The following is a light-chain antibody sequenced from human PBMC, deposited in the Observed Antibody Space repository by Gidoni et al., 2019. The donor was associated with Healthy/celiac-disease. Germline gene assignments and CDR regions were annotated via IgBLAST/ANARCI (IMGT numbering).Light chain of an antibody. CDR1: SSNIGSNS. Sequence: QSVLTQPPSASWTPGQRVTISCSGSSSNIGSNSVYWYQQLPGTATKLLIYRNNQRPSGVPDRFSGSKSGTSASLAISGLRSEDEADYYCAAWDDSLSGWVFGGGTKLTVL. CDR3: AAWDDSLSGWV. CDR2: RNN. V-gene: IGLV1-47*01. J-gene: IGLJ3*02.